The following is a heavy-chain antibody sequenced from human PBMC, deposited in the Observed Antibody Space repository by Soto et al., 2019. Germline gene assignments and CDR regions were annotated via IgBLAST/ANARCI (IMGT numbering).Heavy chain of an antibody. V-gene: IGHV3-30*18. J-gene: IGHJ4*02. CDR3: AKDRSGGYSYGFWVFHY. CDR2: ISYDGSNK. Sequence: ESGGGVVQPGRSLRLSCAASGFTFSSYGMHWVRQAPGKGLEWVAVISYDGSNKYYADSVKGRFTISRDNSKNTLYLQMNSLRAEDTAVYYCAKDRSGGYSYGFWVFHYWGQGTLVTVSS. D-gene: IGHD5-18*01. CDR1: GFTFSSYG.